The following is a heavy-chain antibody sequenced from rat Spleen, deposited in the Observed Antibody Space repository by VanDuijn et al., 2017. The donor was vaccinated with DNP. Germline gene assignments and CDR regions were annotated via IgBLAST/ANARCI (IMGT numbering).Heavy chain of an antibody. CDR2: ITYDGSKT. CDR1: GFTFSDYN. Sequence: EVQLVESGGGVVQSGRSLKVSCAASGFTFSDYNMAWVRQTPKKGLEWVATITYDGSKTYYRDSVKGRFTISRDNAKSTLYLQMDSLRSEDTATYYCARPNNYGFAYWGQGTLVTVSS. CDR3: ARPNNYGFAY. D-gene: IGHD1-10*01. J-gene: IGHJ3*01. V-gene: IGHV5S10*01.